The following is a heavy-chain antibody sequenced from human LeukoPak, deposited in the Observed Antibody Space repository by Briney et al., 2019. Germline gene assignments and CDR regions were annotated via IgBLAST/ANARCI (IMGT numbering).Heavy chain of an antibody. CDR1: GFTFDDYA. Sequence: GGSLRLSCAASGFTFDDYAMHWVRQAPGKGLEWVSGISWNSGSIGYADSVKGRFTISRDNAKNSLYLQMNSLRAEDTALYYCAKDSLRYSSSWASSDGFDYWGQGTLVTVSS. D-gene: IGHD6-13*01. CDR3: AKDSLRYSSSWASSDGFDY. CDR2: ISWNSGSI. J-gene: IGHJ4*02. V-gene: IGHV3-9*01.